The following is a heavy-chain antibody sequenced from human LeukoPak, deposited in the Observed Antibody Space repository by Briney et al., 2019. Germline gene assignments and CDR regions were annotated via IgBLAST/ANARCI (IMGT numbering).Heavy chain of an antibody. D-gene: IGHD2-2*01. Sequence: SETLSLTCTVSGGSISSYYWSWIRQPAGKGLEWIGRIYTSGSTNYNPSLKSRVTMSVDTSKNQFSLKLSSVTAADTAVYYCARSPQPPDIVVVPAATPNAWGDWFDPWGQGTLVTVSS. CDR1: GGSISSYY. J-gene: IGHJ5*02. CDR2: IYTSGST. CDR3: ARSPQPPDIVVVPAATPNAWGDWFDP. V-gene: IGHV4-4*07.